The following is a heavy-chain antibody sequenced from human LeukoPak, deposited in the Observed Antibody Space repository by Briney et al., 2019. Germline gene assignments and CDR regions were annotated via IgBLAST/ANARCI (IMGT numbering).Heavy chain of an antibody. CDR1: GFTFSSYD. D-gene: IGHD2-2*01. V-gene: IGHV3-23*01. CDR2: ISGSGGST. CDR3: TRHHCSSTSCWIFDY. Sequence: GGSLRLSCAVSGFTFSSYDMSWVRQAPGKGLEWVSGISGSGGSTYYADSVKGRFTISRDDSKNTAYLQMNSLKTEDTAVYYCTRHHCSSTSCWIFDYWGQGTLVTVSS. J-gene: IGHJ4*02.